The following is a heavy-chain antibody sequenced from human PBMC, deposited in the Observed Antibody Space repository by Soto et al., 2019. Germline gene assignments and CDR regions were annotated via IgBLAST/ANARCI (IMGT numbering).Heavy chain of an antibody. J-gene: IGHJ4*02. V-gene: IGHV3-7*05. D-gene: IGHD2-8*01. CDR1: GFTFSDFW. CDR3: ARTDVYSFDC. CDR2: IKQDGSER. Sequence: EMQLVESGGGLVQPGGSLRLSCAASGFTFSDFWVTWVRQAPGKGLEWVANIKQDGSERYYVDSVTGRFTISRDNAKNSLFLQMNSLRAEDAAVYYCARTDVYSFDCWGQGTLVTVSS.